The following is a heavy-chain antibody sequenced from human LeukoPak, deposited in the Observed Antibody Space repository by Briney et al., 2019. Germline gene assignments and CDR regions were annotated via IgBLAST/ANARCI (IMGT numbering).Heavy chain of an antibody. Sequence: SETLSLTCTVSGSSISSDYYWGWIRQPPGKGLEWIASIYHSGSTYYNPSLRGRVTISLDTSKNQFSLKLTSVTAADTAVYYCARPSVHYGDYHYWGQGTLVTVSS. V-gene: IGHV4-38-2*02. CDR1: GSSISSDYY. J-gene: IGHJ4*02. CDR3: ARPSVHYGDYHY. CDR2: IYHSGST. D-gene: IGHD4-17*01.